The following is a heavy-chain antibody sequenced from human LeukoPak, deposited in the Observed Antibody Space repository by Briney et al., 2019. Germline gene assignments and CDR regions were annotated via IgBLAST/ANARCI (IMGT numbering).Heavy chain of an antibody. CDR3: ARQSSSWYEINWFDP. Sequence: SETLSLTCTVSGGSISSYYWSWIRQPPGKGLEWIGYIYYSGSTNYNPSLESRVTISVDTSKNQFSLKLSSVTAADTAVYYCARQSSSWYEINWFDPWGQGTLVTVSS. D-gene: IGHD6-13*01. CDR2: IYYSGST. V-gene: IGHV4-59*08. J-gene: IGHJ5*02. CDR1: GGSISSYY.